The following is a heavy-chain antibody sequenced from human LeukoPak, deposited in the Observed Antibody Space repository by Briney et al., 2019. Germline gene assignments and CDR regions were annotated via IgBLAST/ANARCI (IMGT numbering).Heavy chain of an antibody. CDR2: INPNSGGT. D-gene: IGHD1-1*01. Sequence: GASVKVSCKASGYTFTGYYMHWVRQAPGRGLEWMGWINPNSGGTNYAQKFQGRVTMTRDTSISTAYMELSRLRSDDTAVYYCARTNIIQTHHEELNWFDPWGQGTLVTVSS. V-gene: IGHV1-2*02. J-gene: IGHJ5*02. CDR1: GYTFTGYY. CDR3: ARTNIIQTHHEELNWFDP.